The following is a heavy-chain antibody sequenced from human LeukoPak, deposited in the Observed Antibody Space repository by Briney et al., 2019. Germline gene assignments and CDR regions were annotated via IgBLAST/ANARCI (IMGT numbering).Heavy chain of an antibody. CDR3: ARESAGYSSSWYF. D-gene: IGHD6-13*01. J-gene: IGHJ4*02. CDR1: GFTVSSNY. Sequence: GGSLRLSCAASGFTVSSNYMSWVRQAPGKGLEWVSVIYSGGSTYYADSVKGRFTISRDNSKNTLYLQMNSLRAEDTAVYYCARESAGYSSSWYFWGQGTLVTVSS. V-gene: IGHV3-66*01. CDR2: IYSGGST.